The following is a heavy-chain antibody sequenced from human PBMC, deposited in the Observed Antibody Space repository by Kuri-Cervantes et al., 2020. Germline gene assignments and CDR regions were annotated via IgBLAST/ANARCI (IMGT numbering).Heavy chain of an antibody. CDR1: GGSFSGYY. J-gene: IGHJ5*02. Sequence: ESLKISCAVYGGSFSGYYWSWIRQPPGKGLEWIGEINHSGSTNYNPSLKSRVTISVDTSKNQFSLKLSSVTAADTAVYYCARDLGTAGVVTWGQGTLVTVSS. CDR3: ARDLGTAGVVT. V-gene: IGHV4-34*01. CDR2: INHSGST. D-gene: IGHD6-13*01.